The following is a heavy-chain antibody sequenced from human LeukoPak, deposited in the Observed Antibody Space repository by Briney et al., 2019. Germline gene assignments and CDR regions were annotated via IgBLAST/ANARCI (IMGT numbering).Heavy chain of an antibody. CDR2: IYYSGST. Sequence: PSETLSLTCTVSGGSISSYYWSWIRQPPGKGLEWIGYIYYSGSTKYNPSLKSRVTISADTSKNQFSLKLSSVTAADTAVYYCARHSSSWSYYFDYWGQGTLVTVSS. CDR3: ARHSSSWSYYFDY. J-gene: IGHJ4*02. D-gene: IGHD6-13*01. V-gene: IGHV4-59*08. CDR1: GGSISSYY.